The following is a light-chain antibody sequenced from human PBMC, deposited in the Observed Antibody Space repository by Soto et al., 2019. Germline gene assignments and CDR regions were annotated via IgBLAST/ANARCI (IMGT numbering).Light chain of an antibody. CDR2: KTS. V-gene: IGKV1-5*03. CDR1: QSINSW. Sequence: DIQMTQSPSTLSASVGDRVTITCRASQSINSWLAWYQQKPGKAPKLLIYKTSSLESGVPSRFSGSGSGTEFTLTIRSLQPDDFATYYCQQYNNSPWTFGQGTKVEIK. J-gene: IGKJ1*01. CDR3: QQYNNSPWT.